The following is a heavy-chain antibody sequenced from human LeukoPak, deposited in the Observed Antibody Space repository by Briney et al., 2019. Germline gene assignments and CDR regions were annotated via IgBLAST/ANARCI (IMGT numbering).Heavy chain of an antibody. Sequence: SVKVSCKASGGTFSSYAISWVRQAPGQGLEWMGGIIPIFGTANYAQKFQGTVTITADEPTSTAYMELSSLRSEDTAVYYCARDRGSDYGGNPAYYFDYWGQGTLVTVSS. CDR2: IIPIFGTA. J-gene: IGHJ4*02. CDR3: ARDRGSDYGGNPAYYFDY. V-gene: IGHV1-69*13. D-gene: IGHD4-23*01. CDR1: GGTFSSYA.